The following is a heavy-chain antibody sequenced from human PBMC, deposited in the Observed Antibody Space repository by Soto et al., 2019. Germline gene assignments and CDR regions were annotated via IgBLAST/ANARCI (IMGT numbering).Heavy chain of an antibody. CDR3: AKARGVQECLYLFDL. V-gene: IGHV1-69*13. CDR2: SIPIFDTT. J-gene: IGHJ3*01. CDR1: GGTFSNYA. D-gene: IGHD1-1*01. Sequence: SVKVSCKTSGGTFSNYAFTWVRQAPGQGLEWMGGSIPIFDTTNYAQKFQDRITITADDSTSTVYMELHSLTSEDTVLYYCAKARGVQECLYLFDLWGQGTMVTVSS.